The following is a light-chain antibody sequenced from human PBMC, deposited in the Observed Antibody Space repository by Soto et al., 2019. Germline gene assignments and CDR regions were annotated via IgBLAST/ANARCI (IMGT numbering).Light chain of an antibody. CDR1: SSDVGGYNY. CDR3: SSYAGSYTYV. J-gene: IGLJ1*01. V-gene: IGLV2-11*01. Sequence: QSVLTQPRSVSGSPGQSVTISCTGTSSDVGGYNYVSWYQQHPGKAPKLMIYDVSKRPSGVPDRFSGSKSGNTASLTISGLQAEDEADYYCSSYAGSYTYVFRTGTTVTVL. CDR2: DVS.